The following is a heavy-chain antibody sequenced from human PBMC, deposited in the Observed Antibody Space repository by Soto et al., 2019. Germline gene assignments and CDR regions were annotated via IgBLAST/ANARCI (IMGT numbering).Heavy chain of an antibody. J-gene: IGHJ4*02. Sequence: PSETLSLTCAVYGGSFSGYYWSWIRQPPGKGLEWIGEINHSGSTNYNPSLKSRVTISVDTSKNQFSLKLSSVTAADTAVYYCARVAAVAGSIDYWGQGTLVTVSS. CDR3: ARVAAVAGSIDY. CDR1: GGSFSGYY. CDR2: INHSGST. D-gene: IGHD6-19*01. V-gene: IGHV4-34*01.